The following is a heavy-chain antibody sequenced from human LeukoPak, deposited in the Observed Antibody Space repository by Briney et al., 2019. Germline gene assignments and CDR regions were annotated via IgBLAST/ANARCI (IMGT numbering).Heavy chain of an antibody. D-gene: IGHD3-22*01. Sequence: SETLSLTCTVSGYSISSGHSWGWIRQPPGKGLEWIGSIYHSGSTYYNPSLKSRVIISVDTSKNQFSLKLSSVTAADTAVYYCARDRAVVIVVVTYYYGMDVWGQGTTVTVSS. V-gene: IGHV4-38-2*02. CDR2: IYHSGST. J-gene: IGHJ6*02. CDR1: GYSISSGHS. CDR3: ARDRAVVIVVVTYYYGMDV.